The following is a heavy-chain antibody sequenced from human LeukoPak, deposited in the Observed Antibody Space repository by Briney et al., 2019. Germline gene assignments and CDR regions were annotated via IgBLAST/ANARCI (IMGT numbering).Heavy chain of an antibody. V-gene: IGHV3-23*01. D-gene: IGHD4-17*01. J-gene: IGHJ4*02. CDR3: AKGGTTVTIDY. CDR1: GITFSSYA. Sequence: PGRSLRLSCAASGITFSSYAMSWVRQAPGKGLEWVSSISGSGDSTYYADSVKGRFTISRDNSKNTLYLQMNSLRAEDTAVYYCAKGGTTVTIDYWGQGTLVTVS. CDR2: ISGSGDST.